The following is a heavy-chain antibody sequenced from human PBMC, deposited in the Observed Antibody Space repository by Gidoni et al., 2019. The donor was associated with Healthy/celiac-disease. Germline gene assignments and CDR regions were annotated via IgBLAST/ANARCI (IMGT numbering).Heavy chain of an antibody. CDR3: AKSWLYGDYYYYGMDV. Sequence: EVQLLESGGGLVQPGGSLRLSCAASGFTFSSYAMSWVRQAPGKGLEWVSAISGSGGSTYYADSVKGRFTISRDNSRNTLYLQMNSLRAEDTAVYYCAKSWLYGDYYYYGMDVWGQGTTVTVSS. CDR2: ISGSGGST. CDR1: GFTFSSYA. V-gene: IGHV3-23*01. D-gene: IGHD3-22*01. J-gene: IGHJ6*02.